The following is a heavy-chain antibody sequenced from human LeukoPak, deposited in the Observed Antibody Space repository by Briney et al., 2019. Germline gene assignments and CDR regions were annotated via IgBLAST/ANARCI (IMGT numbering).Heavy chain of an antibody. V-gene: IGHV3-7*03. CDR1: GFPFSSYS. CDR3: ARSIPYGTTWYGRSDY. Sequence: GGSLRLSCAASGFPFSSYSMTWVRQAPGKGLEWVANIEPDGTTKFYVDSVKGRFTISRDNALNSLYLQMNSLRAEDTAIYYCARSIPYGTTWYGRSDYRGQGTLVTVSS. D-gene: IGHD6-13*01. CDR2: IEPDGTTK. J-gene: IGHJ4*02.